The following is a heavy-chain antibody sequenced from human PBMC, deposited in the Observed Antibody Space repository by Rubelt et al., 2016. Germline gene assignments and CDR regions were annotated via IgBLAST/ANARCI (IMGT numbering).Heavy chain of an antibody. CDR1: GGSISSSSYY. V-gene: IGHV4-39*01. J-gene: IGHJ4*02. D-gene: IGHD2-2*01. CDR3: ARQGSTGFDY. Sequence: QLQLQESGPGLVKPSETLSLTCTVSGGSISSSSYYWGWIRQPPGKGLEWIGSIYYSGGTYYNPALKSRVTISVDTSKNQFSLKLSSVTAADTAVYDCARQGSTGFDYWGQGTLVTVSS. CDR2: IYYSGGT.